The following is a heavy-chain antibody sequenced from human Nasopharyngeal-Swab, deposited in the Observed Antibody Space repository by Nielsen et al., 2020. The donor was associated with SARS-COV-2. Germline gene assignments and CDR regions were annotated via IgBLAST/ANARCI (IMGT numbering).Heavy chain of an antibody. D-gene: IGHD3-3*01. V-gene: IGHV1-46*01. CDR1: EYTFTSYY. CDR3: AREEVGPYDFWSGYYSMVDY. Sequence: ASVKVSCKASEYTFTSYYMHWVRQAPGQGLEWMGIINPSGGSTSYAQKFQGRVTMTRDTSTSTVYMELSSLRSEDTAVYCCAREEVGPYDFWSGYYSMVDYWGQGTLVTVSS. CDR2: INPSGGST. J-gene: IGHJ4*02.